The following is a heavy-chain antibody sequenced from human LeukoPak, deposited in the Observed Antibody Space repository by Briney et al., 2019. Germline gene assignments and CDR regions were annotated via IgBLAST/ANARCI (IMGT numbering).Heavy chain of an antibody. D-gene: IGHD6-6*01. J-gene: IGHJ1*01. CDR1: GFTFSSYA. CDR3: ARGQVIAALEYFQH. CDR2: ISYDGSNK. V-gene: IGHV3-30-3*01. Sequence: GGSLRLSCAASGFTFSSYAMHWVRQAPGKGLEWVAVISYDGSNKYYADSVKGRFTISRDNSKNTLYLQMNSLRAEDTAVYYCARGQVIAALEYFQHWGQGTLVTVSS.